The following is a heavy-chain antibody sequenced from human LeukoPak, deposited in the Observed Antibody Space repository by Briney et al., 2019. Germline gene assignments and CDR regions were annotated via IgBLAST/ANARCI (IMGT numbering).Heavy chain of an antibody. CDR3: ASDYGYPNNAFDV. CDR1: GYSFTNYW. V-gene: IGHV5-51*01. D-gene: IGHD4-17*01. Sequence: GESLKISCKGSGYSFTNYWIGWVRQMPRKGLEWMGMIYPADSDTRYRPSFQGQVTISADKSISTAYLQWISLKASDTAIYYCASDYGYPNNAFDVWGQGTMVKVSS. CDR2: IYPADSDT. J-gene: IGHJ3*01.